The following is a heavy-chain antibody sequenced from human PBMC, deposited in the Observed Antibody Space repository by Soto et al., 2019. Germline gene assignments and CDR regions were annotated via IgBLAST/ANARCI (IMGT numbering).Heavy chain of an antibody. D-gene: IGHD2-21*02. Sequence: SETLSLTCTVSGGSISSSSYYWGWIRQPPGKGLEWIGSIYYSGSTYYNPSLKSRVTISVDTSKNQFSLKLSSVTAADTAVYYCARVTIGHYVMDVWGQGSTVIVSS. CDR3: ARVTIGHYVMDV. V-gene: IGHV4-39*01. CDR2: IYYSGST. CDR1: GGSISSSSYY. J-gene: IGHJ6*02.